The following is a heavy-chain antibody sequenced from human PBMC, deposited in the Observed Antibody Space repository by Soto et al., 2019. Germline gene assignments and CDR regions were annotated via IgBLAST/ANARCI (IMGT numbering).Heavy chain of an antibody. CDR3: ARDSTTVTTSLVFDY. Sequence: GGSLRLSCAASGFTFSSYGMHWVRQAPGKGLEWVAVIWYDGSNKYYADSVKGRFTISRDNSKNTLYLQMNSLRAEDTAVYYCARDSTTVTTSLVFDYWGQGTLVTVSS. V-gene: IGHV3-33*01. CDR1: GFTFSSYG. CDR2: IWYDGSNK. J-gene: IGHJ4*02. D-gene: IGHD4-17*01.